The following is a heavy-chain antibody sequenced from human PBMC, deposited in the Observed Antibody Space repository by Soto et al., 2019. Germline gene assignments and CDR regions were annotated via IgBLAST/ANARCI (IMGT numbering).Heavy chain of an antibody. D-gene: IGHD3-9*01. CDR1: GFTFSSYG. Sequence: PGGSLRLSCAASGFTFSSYGMHWVRQAPGKGLEWVAVIWYDGSNKYYADSVKGRFTISRDNSKNTLYLQMNSLRAEDTAVYYCARDPGYDILIGYEYAFDIWGQGTMVTVSS. J-gene: IGHJ3*02. CDR3: ARDPGYDILIGYEYAFDI. V-gene: IGHV3-33*01. CDR2: IWYDGSNK.